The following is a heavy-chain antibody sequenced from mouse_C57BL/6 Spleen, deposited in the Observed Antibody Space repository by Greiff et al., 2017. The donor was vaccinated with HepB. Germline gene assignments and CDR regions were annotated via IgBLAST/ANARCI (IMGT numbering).Heavy chain of an antibody. Sequence: EVQLQQSGAELVKPGASVKLSCTASGFNIKDYYMHWVKQRTEQGLEWIGRIDPEDGETKYAPNFQGKATITADTSSNTAYLQLSSLTSEDTAVYYCARRGIHYGYDDYWGQGTTLTVSS. CDR1: GFNIKDYY. CDR2: IDPEDGET. D-gene: IGHD2-2*01. J-gene: IGHJ2*01. CDR3: ARRGIHYGYDDY. V-gene: IGHV14-2*01.